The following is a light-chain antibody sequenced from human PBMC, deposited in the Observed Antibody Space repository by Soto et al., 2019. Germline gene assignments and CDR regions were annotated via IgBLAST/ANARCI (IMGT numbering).Light chain of an antibody. Sequence: EIQMTQSPSTLSASVVDTVSITFLAIQTISGWLSLYQQRPGKAPNLLIFDASTSESGVPSRFSGSGSGTEFTLTISSLEAEDFATYYCLQDYSYPWTFGQGTKVDIK. CDR1: QTISGW. CDR3: LQDYSYPWT. V-gene: IGKV1-5*01. J-gene: IGKJ1*01. CDR2: DAS.